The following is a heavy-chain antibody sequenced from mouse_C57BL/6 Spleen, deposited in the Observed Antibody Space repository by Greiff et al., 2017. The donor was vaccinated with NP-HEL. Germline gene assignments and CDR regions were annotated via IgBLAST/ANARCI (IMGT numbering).Heavy chain of an antibody. CDR2: IWSGGST. J-gene: IGHJ4*01. CDR1: GFSLTSYG. CDR3: ARNRYYDYDYYAMDY. Sequence: VQVVESGPGLVQPSQSLSITCTVSGFSLTSYGVHWVRQSPGKGLEWLGVIWSGGSTDYNAAFISRLSISKDNSKSQVFFKMNSLQADDTAIYYCARNRYYDYDYYAMDYWGQGTSVTVSS. V-gene: IGHV2-2*01. D-gene: IGHD2-4*01.